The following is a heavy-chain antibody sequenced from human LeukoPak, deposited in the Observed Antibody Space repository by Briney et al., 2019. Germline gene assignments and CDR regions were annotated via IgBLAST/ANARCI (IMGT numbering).Heavy chain of an antibody. D-gene: IGHD2-21*01. CDR2: ISYDESKK. V-gene: IGHV3-30*04. CDR3: ASDRGFYSLLMVPDY. J-gene: IGHJ4*02. CDR1: GFTFSHYA. Sequence: PGGSLRLSCAASGFTFSHYAMHWVRQAPGKGLEWVAIISYDESKKFYADSVKGRSTISRENSKNTLYLQMNSLRAEDTAVYYCASDRGFYSLLMVPDYWGQGTLVTASS.